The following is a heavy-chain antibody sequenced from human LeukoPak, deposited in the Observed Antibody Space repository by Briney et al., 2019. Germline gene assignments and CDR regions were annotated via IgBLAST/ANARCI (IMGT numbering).Heavy chain of an antibody. Sequence: GASVEVSCKASGYTFTSYGISWVRQAPGQGLEWMGWISAYNGNTNYAQKLQGRVTMTTDTSTSTAYMELRSLRSDDTAVYYCARDEGITIFGVVIQNLDYWGQGTLVTVSS. J-gene: IGHJ4*02. CDR2: ISAYNGNT. CDR1: GYTFTSYG. D-gene: IGHD3-3*01. V-gene: IGHV1-18*01. CDR3: ARDEGITIFGVVIQNLDY.